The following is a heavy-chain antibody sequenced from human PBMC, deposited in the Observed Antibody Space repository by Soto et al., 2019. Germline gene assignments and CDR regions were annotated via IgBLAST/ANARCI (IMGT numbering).Heavy chain of an antibody. Sequence: HPGGSLRLSCAASGFTFSSYGMRWVRQAPGKGLEWVAVISYDGSNKYYADSVKGRFTISRDNSKNTLYLQMNSLRAEDTAVYYCAKYSGAMVPSDDAFDIWGQGTMVTVSS. J-gene: IGHJ3*02. CDR3: AKYSGAMVPSDDAFDI. CDR2: ISYDGSNK. CDR1: GFTFSSYG. V-gene: IGHV3-30*18. D-gene: IGHD5-18*01.